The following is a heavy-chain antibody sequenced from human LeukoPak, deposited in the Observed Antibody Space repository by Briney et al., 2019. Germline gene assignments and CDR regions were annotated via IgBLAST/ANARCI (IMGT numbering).Heavy chain of an antibody. Sequence: SETLSLTCTVSGGSISSTTYFWGWIRQPPGRGLEWIGSIYSSGSTYYNPSFKSRVTISVDTSKNQFSLKLSSVTAADTALYYCARHYGSGSYYRSFYYYYYMDVWGKGTTVTISS. V-gene: IGHV4-39*07. J-gene: IGHJ6*03. CDR3: ARHYGSGSYYRSFYYYYYMDV. D-gene: IGHD3-10*01. CDR1: GGSISSTTYF. CDR2: IYSSGST.